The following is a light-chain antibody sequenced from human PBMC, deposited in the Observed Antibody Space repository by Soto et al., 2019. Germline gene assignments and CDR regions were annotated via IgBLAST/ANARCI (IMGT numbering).Light chain of an antibody. CDR2: GAS. CDR1: ETVATN. V-gene: IGKV3-15*01. Sequence: EVVMTQSPATLSASPGERATLSCWASETVATNLAWYQQKPGQAPRLLISGASTRAAGISDRFRGSGSGTEFTLTISSLRSEDSAVYYCHQYNSWPRGTFGPGTKVEIK. J-gene: IGKJ3*01. CDR3: HQYNSWPRGT.